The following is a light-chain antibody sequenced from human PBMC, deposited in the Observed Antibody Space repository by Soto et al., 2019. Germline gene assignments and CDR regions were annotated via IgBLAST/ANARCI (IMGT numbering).Light chain of an antibody. Sequence: DIQMTQSPSTLSASVGDRVTITCRASQSINYWLVWYQQRPGKAPKLLIYDASTLHSGAPSRFSGSGSGRDFTLTITDLQPDDFATYYCQHYNGYSPWTFGLGTRVEI. CDR1: QSINYW. CDR3: QHYNGYSPWT. V-gene: IGKV1-5*01. J-gene: IGKJ1*01. CDR2: DAS.